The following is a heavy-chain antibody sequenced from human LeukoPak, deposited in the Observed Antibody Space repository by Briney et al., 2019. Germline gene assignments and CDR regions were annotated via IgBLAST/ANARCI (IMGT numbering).Heavy chain of an antibody. CDR3: AGLYGYYFDY. CDR2: IYSSGST. V-gene: IGHV4-59*01. J-gene: IGHJ4*02. D-gene: IGHD3-16*01. CDR1: GGSISSYY. Sequence: SETLSLTCTVSGGSISSYYWSWIRQPPGKGQEWIGYIYSSGSTNYNPSLKSRVTISVDTSKNQFSLKLSSVTAADTAVYYCAGLYGYYFDYWGQGTLVTVSS.